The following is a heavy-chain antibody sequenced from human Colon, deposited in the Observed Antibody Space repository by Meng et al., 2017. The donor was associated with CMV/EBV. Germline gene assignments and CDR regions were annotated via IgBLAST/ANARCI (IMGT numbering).Heavy chain of an antibody. J-gene: IGHJ3*02. Sequence: GESLKISCAASGFTLSDDLMTWVRQAPGKGLEWVSALYTGGDTHYADSVKGRFTMSRDNSKNTLYLQMNSLRAEDTAIYYCAKCITSCQTRAFDMWGQGTMVTVSS. V-gene: IGHV3-53*01. CDR3: AKCITSCQTRAFDM. CDR1: GFTLSDDL. CDR2: LYTGGDT. D-gene: IGHD3-10*01.